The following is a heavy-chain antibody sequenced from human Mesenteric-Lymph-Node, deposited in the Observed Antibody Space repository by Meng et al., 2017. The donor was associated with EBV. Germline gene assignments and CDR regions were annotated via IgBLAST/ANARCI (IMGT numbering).Heavy chain of an antibody. V-gene: IGHV4-34*01. CDR3: ARGRGSRLLFYSSFDS. CDR2: INHSGRT. J-gene: IGHJ4*02. Sequence: VALPQVGAGLLKPSETLSPTCAVYGASFRGYYWSWIRPPPGKGLEWIGDINHSGRTNYNPSLKSRVSVSLDTSKNQFSLKLSSVTAADTAVFYCARGRGSRLLFYSSFDSWGQGTLVTVSS. D-gene: IGHD2-15*01. CDR1: GASFRGYY.